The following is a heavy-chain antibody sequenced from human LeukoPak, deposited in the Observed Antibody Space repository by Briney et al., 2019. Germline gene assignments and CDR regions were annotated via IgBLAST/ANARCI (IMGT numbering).Heavy chain of an antibody. J-gene: IGHJ5*02. CDR2: IYYSGST. CDR1: GGSINSYY. CDR3: ARGANWGYVNNWFDP. Sequence: SETLSLTCTVSGGSINSYYWSWIRQPPGKGLEWIGYIYYSGSTNYNPSLKSRVTISVDTSKNQFSLKLSSVTAADTAVYYCARGANWGYVNNWFDPWGQGTLVTVSS. V-gene: IGHV4-59*01. D-gene: IGHD7-27*01.